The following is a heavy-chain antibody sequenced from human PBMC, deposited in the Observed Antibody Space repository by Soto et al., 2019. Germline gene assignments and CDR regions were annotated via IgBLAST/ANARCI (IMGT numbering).Heavy chain of an antibody. D-gene: IGHD2-2*01. Sequence: ASVKVSCKASGYTFTSYGISWVRQAPGQGLEWMGWISAYNGNTNYAQKLQGRVTMTTDTSTSTAYMELRSLRSDDTAVYYCARDPRNPLGYCSSTSCYNWFDPWGQGTLVTVSS. J-gene: IGHJ5*02. V-gene: IGHV1-18*01. CDR2: ISAYNGNT. CDR1: GYTFTSYG. CDR3: ARDPRNPLGYCSSTSCYNWFDP.